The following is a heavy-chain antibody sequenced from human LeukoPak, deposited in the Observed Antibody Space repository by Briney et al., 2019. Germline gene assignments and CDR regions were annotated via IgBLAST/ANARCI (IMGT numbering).Heavy chain of an antibody. CDR3: AKALYGGHDY. CDR2: ISSSSSTI. Sequence: GGSLRLSCAASGFTFSSYSMNWVRQAPGKGLEWVSYISSSSSTIYYADSVKGRFTISRDNSKNTLSLQMNSLRAEDTAVYYCAKALYGGHDYWGQGTLVTVSS. D-gene: IGHD4-23*01. J-gene: IGHJ4*02. CDR1: GFTFSSYS. V-gene: IGHV3-48*01.